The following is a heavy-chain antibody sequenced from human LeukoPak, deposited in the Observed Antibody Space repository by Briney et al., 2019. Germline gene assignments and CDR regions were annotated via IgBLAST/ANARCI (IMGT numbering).Heavy chain of an antibody. Sequence: SETLSLTCAVYGGSFSNYYWSWIRQPAGKGLEWIGRIYTSGSTNYNPCLKSRVTMSVDTSKNQFSLKLSSVTAADTAVYYCARRVEDCSSTSCLDWFDPWGQGTLLTVSS. J-gene: IGHJ5*02. V-gene: IGHV4-59*10. CDR3: ARRVEDCSSTSCLDWFDP. D-gene: IGHD2-2*01. CDR1: GGSFSNYY. CDR2: IYTSGST.